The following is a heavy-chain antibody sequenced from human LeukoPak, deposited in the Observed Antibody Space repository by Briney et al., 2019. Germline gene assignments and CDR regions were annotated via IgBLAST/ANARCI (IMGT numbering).Heavy chain of an antibody. CDR3: ARDPVYLGTNYDILTGYSPLNYYFYGMEF. V-gene: IGHV1-46*01. CDR2: INPSGGST. J-gene: IGHJ6*02. D-gene: IGHD3-9*01. CDR1: GYSFISYH. Sequence: GASVKVSFKASGYSFISYHMHWVRQAPGQGLEWMGIINPSGGSTSYAQKFQGRVTMTRDTSTSTVYMELSSLRSEDTAVYYCARDPVYLGTNYDILTGYSPLNYYFYGMEFWGQGTTVTVSS.